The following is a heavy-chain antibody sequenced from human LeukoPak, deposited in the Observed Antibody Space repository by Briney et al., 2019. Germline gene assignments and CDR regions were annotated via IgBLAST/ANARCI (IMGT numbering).Heavy chain of an antibody. CDR3: ARPSYYDILTGYYTDYYGMDV. D-gene: IGHD3-9*01. V-gene: IGHV3-30-3*01. Sequence: PGGSLRLSCAASGFTLSSYVMHWVRQAPGKGLEWVAVISYDGSNKYYADSVKGRFTISRDNAKNSLYLQMNSLRAEDTAVYYCARPSYYDILTGYYTDYYGMDVWGQGTTVTVSS. CDR2: ISYDGSNK. CDR1: GFTLSSYV. J-gene: IGHJ6*02.